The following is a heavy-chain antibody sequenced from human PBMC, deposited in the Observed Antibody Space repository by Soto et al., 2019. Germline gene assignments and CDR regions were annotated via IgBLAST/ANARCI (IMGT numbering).Heavy chain of an antibody. CDR2: IDTRGGSA. V-gene: IGHV1-46*01. Sequence: QAQLVQSGAEVKKPGASANISCKASGYTFTRYNIHWVRQAAGQGLEWMGIIDTRGGSADYTQRFEGRATITRATSTGTVYMELGSLGSEDTAVYYCARDLPRDLVRGSFDIWGQGTMVTVSS. CDR1: GYTFTRYN. J-gene: IGHJ3*02. CDR3: ARDLPRDLVRGSFDI. D-gene: IGHD3-10*01.